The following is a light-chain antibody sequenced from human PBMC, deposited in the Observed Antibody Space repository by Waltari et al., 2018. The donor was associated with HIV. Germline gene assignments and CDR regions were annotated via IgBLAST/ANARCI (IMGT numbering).Light chain of an antibody. CDR2: KNT. Sequence: SYELTQPPSVSLSPGQTARITCSGDALPKQYACWYQQKPGQAPVLVIYKNTERPSGIPERFSGSSSGTTVTLTISGVQAEDEADYYCQSEDSISTYVIFGGGTKLTVL. CDR1: ALPKQY. CDR3: QSEDSISTYVI. V-gene: IGLV3-25*03. J-gene: IGLJ2*01.